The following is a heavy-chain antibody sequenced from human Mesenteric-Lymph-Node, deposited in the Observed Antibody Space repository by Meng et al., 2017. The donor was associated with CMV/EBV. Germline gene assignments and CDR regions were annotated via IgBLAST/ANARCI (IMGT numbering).Heavy chain of an antibody. V-gene: IGHV3-23*01. CDR2: ISGSGCTT. CDR3: AKIRAGSGYDDSDCDY. D-gene: IGHD3-22*01. CDR1: RFTFSTYA. Sequence: GESLKISCTASRFTFSTYAMSWVRQAPGKGLEWVSAISGSGCTTYYADSVKGRFNIARDNSKNTLYLEMTSLRAEDNAVYYCAKIRAGSGYDDSDCDYWGQGTLVTVSS. J-gene: IGHJ4*02.